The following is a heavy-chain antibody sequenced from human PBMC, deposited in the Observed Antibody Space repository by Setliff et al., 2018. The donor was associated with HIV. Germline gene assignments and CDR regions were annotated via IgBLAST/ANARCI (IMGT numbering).Heavy chain of an antibody. CDR3: ASDYGDYGAFDV. J-gene: IGHJ3*01. CDR1: GGSIRSDYHF. Sequence: SETLSLTCTVSGGSIRSDYHFWTWVRQPPGKGLEWIGYMHYSGNTYYNPSLKTRVTISIDASRNHFPLNLSSVTAADTAVYYCASDYGDYGAFDVWGQGTMVTVSS. CDR2: MHYSGNT. D-gene: IGHD4-17*01. V-gene: IGHV4-30-4*08.